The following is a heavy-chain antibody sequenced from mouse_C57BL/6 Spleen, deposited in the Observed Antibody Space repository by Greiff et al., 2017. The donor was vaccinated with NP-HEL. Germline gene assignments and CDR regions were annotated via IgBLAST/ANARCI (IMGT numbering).Heavy chain of an antibody. D-gene: IGHD1-1*01. V-gene: IGHV1-15*01. CDR1: GYTFTDYE. CDR3: TRSSLRSWYFDV. CDR2: IDPETGGT. J-gene: IGHJ1*03. Sequence: QVQLKQSGAELVRPGASVTLSCKASGYTFTDYEMHWVKQTPVHGLEWIGAIDPETGGTAYNQKFKGKAILTADKSSSTAYMELRSLTSEDSAVYYCTRSSLRSWYFDVWGTGTTVTVSS.